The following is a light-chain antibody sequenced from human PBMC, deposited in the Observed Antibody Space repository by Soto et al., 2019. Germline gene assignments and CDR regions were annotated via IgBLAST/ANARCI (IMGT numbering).Light chain of an antibody. V-gene: IGKV3-11*01. CDR3: QQRSNWPLT. J-gene: IGKJ4*01. CDR1: QSVRSY. Sequence: IVLTQSPATLSLSPGERATLSCRASQSVRSYLGWYQQKPGQAPRLLIYDASNRATGIPARFSGSGSGTDFTLTISSLEPEDFAVYYCQQRSNWPLTFGGGTKVEIK. CDR2: DAS.